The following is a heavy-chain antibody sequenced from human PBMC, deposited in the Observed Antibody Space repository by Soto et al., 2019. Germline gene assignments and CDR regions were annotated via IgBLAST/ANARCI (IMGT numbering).Heavy chain of an antibody. V-gene: IGHV1-2*04. J-gene: IGHJ6*03. D-gene: IGHD4-17*01. CDR1: GYTFTGYY. Sequence: GASVKVSCKASGYTFTGYYMHWVRQAPGQGLEWMGWINPNSGGTNYAQKFQGWVTMTRDTSISTAYMELSRLRSDDTAVYYCARARTARRGPRNHDDYGDTRGYYYMDVWGKGTTVTVSS. CDR2: INPNSGGT. CDR3: ARARTARRGPRNHDDYGDTRGYYYMDV.